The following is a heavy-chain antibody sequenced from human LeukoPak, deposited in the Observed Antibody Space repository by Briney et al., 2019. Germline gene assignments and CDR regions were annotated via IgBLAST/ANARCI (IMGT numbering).Heavy chain of an antibody. D-gene: IGHD3-22*01. CDR1: GGSISSYY. V-gene: IGHV4-4*07. J-gene: IGHJ6*02. CDR2: IYTSGST. Sequence: PSETLSLTCTASGGSISSYYWSWIRQPPGKGLEWIGRIYTSGSTNYNPSLKSRVTMSVDTSKNQFSLKLSSVTAADTAVYYCARSYYYVSSGYFYYGMDVWGQGITVTVSS. CDR3: ARSYYYVSSGYFYYGMDV.